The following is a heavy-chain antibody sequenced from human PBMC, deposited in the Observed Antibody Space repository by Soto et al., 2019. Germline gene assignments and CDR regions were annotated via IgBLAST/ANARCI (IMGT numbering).Heavy chain of an antibody. Sequence: PSGKVSCKASGYTFSNYGISWVRQGPAQGLEWMGWISGYNGNTHYEEKVQDRIKMTTDTSTSTTYLELRSLRSDDTAVYFCARAPGFGFGYSYAFAMDVWGQGTTVTVSS. J-gene: IGHJ6*02. CDR2: ISGYNGNT. V-gene: IGHV1-18*01. CDR3: ARAPGFGFGYSYAFAMDV. D-gene: IGHD5-18*01. CDR1: GYTFSNYG.